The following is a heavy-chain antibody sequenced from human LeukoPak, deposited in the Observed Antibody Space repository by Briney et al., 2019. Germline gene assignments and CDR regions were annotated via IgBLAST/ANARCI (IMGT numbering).Heavy chain of an antibody. CDR1: GGPISSGGYY. J-gene: IGHJ4*02. D-gene: IGHD4-17*01. Sequence: SETLSLTCTVSGGPISSGGYYWSWIRQPPGKGLEWLGEINHSGSTNYNPSLKSRVTISVDTSKNQFSLKLSSVTAADTAVYYCARGLGYGDYVPPGYWGQGTLVTVSS. V-gene: IGHV4-39*07. CDR3: ARGLGYGDYVPPGY. CDR2: INHSGST.